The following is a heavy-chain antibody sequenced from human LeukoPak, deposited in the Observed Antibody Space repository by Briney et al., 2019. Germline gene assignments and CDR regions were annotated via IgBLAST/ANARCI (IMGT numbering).Heavy chain of an antibody. CDR3: ARHSSGWYFAFDI. CDR1: GFTVSSNY. Sequence: SGGSLRLSCAASGFTVSSNYMSWVRQAPGKGLEWVSIIYSGGSTYYADSVKGRFTISRDNSKNTLYLQMNSLRAEDTAVYYCARHSSGWYFAFDIWGQGTMVTVSS. CDR2: IYSGGST. V-gene: IGHV3-66*04. J-gene: IGHJ3*02. D-gene: IGHD6-13*01.